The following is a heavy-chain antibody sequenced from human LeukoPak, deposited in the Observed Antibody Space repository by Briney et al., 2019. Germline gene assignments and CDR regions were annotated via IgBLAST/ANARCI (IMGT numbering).Heavy chain of an antibody. CDR3: ATGAPGFRAVAGHNWFDP. V-gene: IGHV1-24*01. CDR1: GYTLTELS. Sequence: ASVKVSCKVSGYTLTELSMHWVRQAPGKGLELMGGFDPEDGETIYAQKFQGRVTMNADTSTDTAYMELSSPRSEDTAVYYCATGAPGFRAVAGHNWFDPWGQGTLVTVSS. D-gene: IGHD6-19*01. CDR2: FDPEDGET. J-gene: IGHJ5*02.